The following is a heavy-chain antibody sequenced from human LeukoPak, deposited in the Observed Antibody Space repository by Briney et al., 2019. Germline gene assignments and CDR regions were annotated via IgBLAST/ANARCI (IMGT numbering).Heavy chain of an antibody. CDR1: GGSISSTSYY. CDR3: ARGGEVIDY. V-gene: IGHV4-61*05. Sequence: SETLSLTCTVSGGSISSTSYYWDWIRQPPGKGLEWIGYIYYSGSTNYNPSLKSRVTISVDTSKNQFSLKVSSVTAADTAVYYCARGGEVIDYWGQGTLVTVSS. J-gene: IGHJ4*02. CDR2: IYYSGST. D-gene: IGHD3-10*01.